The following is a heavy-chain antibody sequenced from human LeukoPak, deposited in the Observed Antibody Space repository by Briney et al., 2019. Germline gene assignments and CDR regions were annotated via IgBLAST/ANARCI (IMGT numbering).Heavy chain of an antibody. Sequence: GGSLRLSCAASGFTFTNYVIHWVRQAPGKGLEWLAVISYDGINTYYAESVKGRFIIARDNSKNTLYLQMNSLRAEDTAVYYCARSTGIKYYYGMDVWGQGTTVTVSS. CDR3: ARSTGIKYYYGMDV. CDR1: GFTFTNYV. J-gene: IGHJ6*02. V-gene: IGHV3-30-3*01. CDR2: ISYDGINT. D-gene: IGHD6-13*01.